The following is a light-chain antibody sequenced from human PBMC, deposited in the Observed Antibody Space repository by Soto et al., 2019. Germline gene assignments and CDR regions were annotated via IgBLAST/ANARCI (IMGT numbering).Light chain of an antibody. Sequence: DIQMTQSPSSLSASVGDRVTITCQASQDISNYLNWYQQKPGKAPKLLNYDASNLETGVQSRFSGSGSGTDFTVTISSLQPEDIATYYFQQYRTCGPGTKVDIK. V-gene: IGKV1-33*01. CDR1: QDISNY. CDR2: DAS. J-gene: IGKJ3*01. CDR3: QQYRT.